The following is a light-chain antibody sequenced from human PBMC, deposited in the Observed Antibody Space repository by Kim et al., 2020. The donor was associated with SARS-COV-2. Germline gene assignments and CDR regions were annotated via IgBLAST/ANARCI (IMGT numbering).Light chain of an antibody. J-gene: IGKJ2*01. CDR3: QQYGSSPQT. CDR2: NAS. CDR1: QTVTSGY. V-gene: IGKV3-20*01. Sequence: SPGERATLSCRASQTVTSGYLAWYQQKPGQAPRLLIYNASRRATGIPDRFSGSGSGAAFTLTISRLEPEDFAVYFCQQYGSSPQTFGPGTKVDIK.